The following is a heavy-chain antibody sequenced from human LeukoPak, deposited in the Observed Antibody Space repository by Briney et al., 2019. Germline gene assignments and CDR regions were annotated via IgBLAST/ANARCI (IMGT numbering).Heavy chain of an antibody. D-gene: IGHD1-26*01. Sequence: GGSLRLSCAASGFTFSTYGMHWVRQAPGKGLEGVAVISYDGSNKYYADSVKGRFTISRDNSKNTLYLQMNSLRAEDTAVYYCAKDHTGGSYHDYWGQGTLVTVSS. J-gene: IGHJ4*02. V-gene: IGHV3-30*18. CDR3: AKDHTGGSYHDY. CDR2: ISYDGSNK. CDR1: GFTFSTYG.